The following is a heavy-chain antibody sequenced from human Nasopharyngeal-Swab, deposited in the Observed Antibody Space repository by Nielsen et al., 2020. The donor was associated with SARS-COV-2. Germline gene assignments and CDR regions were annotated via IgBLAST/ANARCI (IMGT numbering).Heavy chain of an antibody. D-gene: IGHD6-19*01. CDR2: INAGNGNT. CDR1: GYTFTSYA. J-gene: IGHJ4*02. CDR3: ARGVVAVAGPDFDY. Sequence: ASVKVSCKASGYTFTSYAMHWVRQAPGQRLEWMGWINAGNGNTKYSQKFQGRVTITRDTSASTAYMELRSLRSEDTAVYYCARGVVAVAGPDFDYWGQGTLVTVSS. V-gene: IGHV1-3*01.